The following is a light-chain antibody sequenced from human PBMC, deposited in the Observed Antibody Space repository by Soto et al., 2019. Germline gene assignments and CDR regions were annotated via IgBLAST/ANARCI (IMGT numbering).Light chain of an antibody. CDR1: TGPVTSDYY. V-gene: IGLV7-43*01. CDR3: LLYYGAAVV. CDR2: STT. Sequence: QAVVTQELSLPVYPGGSVTLTCASSTGPVTSDYYPNWFQQKPGQAPGALIYSTTKKLSWTPARFSGSLLGGKAALTLSGAQPEDEADYYCLLYYGAAVVFGGGTKLTVL. J-gene: IGLJ2*01.